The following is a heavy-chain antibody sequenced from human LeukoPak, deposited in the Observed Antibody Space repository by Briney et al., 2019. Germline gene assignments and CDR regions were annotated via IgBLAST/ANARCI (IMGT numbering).Heavy chain of an antibody. J-gene: IGHJ5*02. Sequence: GGSLRLSCAASGFTFSSYSMKWVRQAPGKGLEWVSSISSSSSYIYYADSVKGRFTISRDNAKNSLYLQMNSLRAEDTAVYYCARVDYYGSGSSKNWFDPWGQGTLVIVSS. CDR1: GFTFSSYS. D-gene: IGHD3-10*01. CDR3: ARVDYYGSGSSKNWFDP. V-gene: IGHV3-21*01. CDR2: ISSSSSYI.